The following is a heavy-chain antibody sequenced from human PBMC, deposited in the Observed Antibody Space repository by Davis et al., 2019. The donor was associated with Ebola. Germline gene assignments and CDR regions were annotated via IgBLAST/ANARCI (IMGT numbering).Heavy chain of an antibody. CDR2: IWYDGSNK. J-gene: IGHJ4*02. CDR3: ARDLSLVDYGDYGLDY. V-gene: IGHV3-33*08. Sequence: SCAASGFTFSSYGMHWVRQAPGKGLEWVAVIWYDGSNKYYADSVKGRFTISRDNSKNTLYLQMNSLRAEDTAVYYCARDLSLVDYGDYGLDYWGQGTLVTVSS. CDR1: GFTFSSYG. D-gene: IGHD4-17*01.